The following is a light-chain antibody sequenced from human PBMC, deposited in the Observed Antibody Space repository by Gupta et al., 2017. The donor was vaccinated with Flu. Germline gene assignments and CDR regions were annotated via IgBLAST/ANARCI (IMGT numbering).Light chain of an antibody. CDR3: QQTSSNPRT. CDR2: AAS. Sequence: IQMTHPRSSLSDPLGDRITTRSRASQIISISLNWYQQKPGKAPKLMFYAASSVQRGVPSRFSGSCSGTVFILTISRLQPEDFATYYCQQTSSNPRTFGQGTKVEI. V-gene: IGKV1-39*01. J-gene: IGKJ1*01. CDR1: QIISIS.